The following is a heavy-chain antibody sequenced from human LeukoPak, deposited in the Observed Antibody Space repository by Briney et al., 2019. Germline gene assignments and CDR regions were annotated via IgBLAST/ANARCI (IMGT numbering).Heavy chain of an antibody. J-gene: IGHJ6*02. D-gene: IGHD5-12*01. CDR2: LKLYDGSI. CDR3: ARDISVVATIGSYYYYGMDV. CDR1: GYSFIRYH. Sequence: RASVKVSCKASGYSFIRYHIHWVRQAPGQGLEWMGVLKLYDGSISRAQKFQGRVTMTSDTSTSTVYMELSSLRSEDTAVYYCARDISVVATIGSYYYYGMDVWGQGTTVTVSS. V-gene: IGHV1-46*01.